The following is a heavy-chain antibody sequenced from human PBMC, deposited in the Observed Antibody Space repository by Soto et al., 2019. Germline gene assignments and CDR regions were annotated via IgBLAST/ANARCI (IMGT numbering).Heavy chain of an antibody. CDR3: ARNSPSYDSSGLSPASGMDV. CDR1: GGTFSSYA. Sequence: SVKVSCKASGGTFSSYAISWVRQAPGQGLEWMGGIIPIFGTANYAQKFQGRVTITADKSTSTAYMELSSLRSEDTAVYYCARNSPSYDSSGLSPASGMDVWGQGTTVTVSS. CDR2: IIPIFGTA. J-gene: IGHJ6*02. D-gene: IGHD3-22*01. V-gene: IGHV1-69*06.